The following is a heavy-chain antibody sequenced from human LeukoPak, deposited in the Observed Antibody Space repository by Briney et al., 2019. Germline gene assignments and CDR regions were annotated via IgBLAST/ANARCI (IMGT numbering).Heavy chain of an antibody. CDR2: IIPIFGTA. CDR1: GCTFSSYA. D-gene: IGHD3-10*02. Sequence: SVKVSCKASGCTFSSYAIGWVRQAPGQGLEWMGRIIPIFGTANYAQKFQGRVTITTDESTSTAYMELSSLRSEDTAVYYCARLRPVRGVITYYYYYYMDVWGKGTTVTVSS. J-gene: IGHJ6*03. CDR3: ARLRPVRGVITYYYYYYMDV. V-gene: IGHV1-69*05.